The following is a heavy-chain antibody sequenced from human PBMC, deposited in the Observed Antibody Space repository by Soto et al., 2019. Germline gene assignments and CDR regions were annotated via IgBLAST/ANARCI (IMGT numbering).Heavy chain of an antibody. CDR1: GFTFSSYE. CDR2: ISSSGSTI. V-gene: IGHV3-48*03. Sequence: EVQLVESGGGLVQPGGSLRLSCAASGFTFSSYEMIWVRQAPGKGLEWVSYISSSGSTIYYADSVKGRFTISRDNAKNSLYLQMNSLRAEDTAVYYCARLITYSSSSSDYWGQGTLVTVSS. CDR3: ARLITYSSSSSDY. D-gene: IGHD6-6*01. J-gene: IGHJ4*02.